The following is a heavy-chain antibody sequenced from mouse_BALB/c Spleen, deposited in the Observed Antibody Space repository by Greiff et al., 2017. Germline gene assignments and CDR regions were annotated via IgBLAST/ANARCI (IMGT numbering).Heavy chain of an antibody. D-gene: IGHD4-1*01. V-gene: IGHV5-9-4*01. J-gene: IGHJ4*01. Sequence: EVKLVESGGGLVKPGGSLKLSCAASGFTFSSYAMSWVRQSPEKRLEWVAEISSGGSYTYYPDTVTGRFTISRDNAKNTLYLEMSSLRSEDTAMYYCAANWEDAMDYWGQGTSVTVSS. CDR1: GFTFSSYA. CDR3: AANWEDAMDY. CDR2: ISSGGSYT.